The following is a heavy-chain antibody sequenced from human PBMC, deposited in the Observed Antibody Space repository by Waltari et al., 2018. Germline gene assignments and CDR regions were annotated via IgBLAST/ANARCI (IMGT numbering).Heavy chain of an antibody. V-gene: IGHV3-53*01. CDR1: GFTVSSNY. J-gene: IGHJ4*02. CDR2: IYSGGST. Sequence: EVQLVESGGGLIQPGGSLRLSCAASGFTVSSNYMSWVRQAPGKGLEWVSVIYSGGSTYYADAVKGRFTISRDNSKNTLYLQMNRLRAEETAVYYCARESCSGGSCYSDYWGQGTLVTVSS. D-gene: IGHD2-15*01. CDR3: ARESCSGGSCYSDY.